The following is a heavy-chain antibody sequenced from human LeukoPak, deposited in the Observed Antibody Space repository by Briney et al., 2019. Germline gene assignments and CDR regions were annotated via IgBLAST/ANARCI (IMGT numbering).Heavy chain of an antibody. J-gene: IGHJ3*02. CDR1: GFTFSRYW. CDR3: ANYYDSSGYYALDM. D-gene: IGHD3-22*01. Sequence: GGSLRLSCAASGFTFSRYWMSWVRQAPGKGLEWVANINEDGSEKNYVDSVKGRFTISRDNAKNSLYLEMNSLTAEDTAVYCCANYYDSSGYYALDMWGQGTMVTVSP. CDR2: INEDGSEK. V-gene: IGHV3-7*01.